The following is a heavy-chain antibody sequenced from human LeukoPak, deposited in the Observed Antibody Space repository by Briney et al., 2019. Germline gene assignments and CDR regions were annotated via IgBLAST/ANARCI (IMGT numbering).Heavy chain of an antibody. V-gene: IGHV4-59*08. CDR1: GASMTSYY. J-gene: IGHJ5*02. CDR2: IYYSGST. CDR3: ARQVSTWFDP. Sequence: SETLSLTCTVSGASMTSYYWTWIRQPPGKGLEWIGYIYYSGSTYYNPSLKSRVTISVDTSKNQFSLKLSSVTAADTAVYYCARQVSTWFDPWGQGTLVTVSS. D-gene: IGHD5/OR15-5a*01.